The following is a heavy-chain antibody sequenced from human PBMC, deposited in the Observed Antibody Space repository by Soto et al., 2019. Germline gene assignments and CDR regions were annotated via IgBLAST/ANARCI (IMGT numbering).Heavy chain of an antibody. V-gene: IGHV1-69*13. CDR1: GGTFSSYA. CDR3: ARDPTDHDSSGYYIL. Sequence: SVKVSCKASGGTFSSYAISWVRQAPGQGLEWMGGIIPIFGTANYAQKFQGRVTITADESTSTAYMELSSLRSEDTAVYYCARDPTDHDSSGYYILWGQGNLVTVSS. J-gene: IGHJ4*02. D-gene: IGHD3-22*01. CDR2: IIPIFGTA.